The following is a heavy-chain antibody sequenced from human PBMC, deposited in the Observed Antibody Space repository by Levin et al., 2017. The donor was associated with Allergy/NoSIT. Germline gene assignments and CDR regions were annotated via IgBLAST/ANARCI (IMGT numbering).Heavy chain of an antibody. CDR2: IYHGVKT. CDR1: GASISSGGYS. CDR3: ATFKLGLFEY. D-gene: IGHD7-27*01. Sequence: PSETLSLTCAVSGASISSGGYSWTWIRQPPGTGLEWIGYIYHGVKTYYTPSLKSRVTISADTSKEQFSLKLTSVTAADTAVYFCATFKLGLFEYWGQGALVTVSS. J-gene: IGHJ4*02. V-gene: IGHV4-30-2*01.